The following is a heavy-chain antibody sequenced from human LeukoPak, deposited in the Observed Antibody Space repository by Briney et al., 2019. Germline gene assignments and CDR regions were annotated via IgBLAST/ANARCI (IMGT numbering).Heavy chain of an antibody. J-gene: IGHJ4*02. CDR3: ANQRSSSWYYFDY. Sequence: SVKVSCKAPGGTFSSYAISRVRQAPGQGLEWMGRIIPILGIANYAQKFQGRVTITADKSTSTAYMELSSLRSEDTAVYYCANQRSSSWYYFDYWGQGTLVTVSS. CDR1: GGTFSSYA. CDR2: IIPILGIA. V-gene: IGHV1-69*04. D-gene: IGHD6-13*01.